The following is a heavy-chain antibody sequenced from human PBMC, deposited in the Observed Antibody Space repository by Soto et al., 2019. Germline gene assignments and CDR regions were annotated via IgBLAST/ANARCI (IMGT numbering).Heavy chain of an antibody. CDR1: GFTFSSYG. J-gene: IGHJ1*01. Sequence: QVQLVESGGGVVQPGRSLRLSCAASGFTFSSYGMHWVRQAPGKGLEWVAVIWYDGSNKYYADSVKGRFTISRDNSKNTLYLQMNSLRAEDTAVYYCARDELPGHFPHWGQGTLVTVSS. D-gene: IGHD1-26*01. V-gene: IGHV3-33*01. CDR3: ARDELPGHFPH. CDR2: IWYDGSNK.